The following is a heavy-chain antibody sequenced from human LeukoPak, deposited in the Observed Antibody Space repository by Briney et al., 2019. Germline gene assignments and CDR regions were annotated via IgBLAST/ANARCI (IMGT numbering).Heavy chain of an antibody. CDR1: GYTFTSYA. V-gene: IGHV7-4-1*02. CDR3: ARGIYCSGGSCYSGHWGYYYGMDV. Sequence: ASVKVSCKASGYTFTSYAMNWVRQAPGQGLEWMGWINTNTGNPTYAQGFTGRFVFSLDTSVSTAYLQISSLKAEDTAVYYCARGIYCSGGSCYSGHWGYYYGMDVWGQGTTVTVSS. J-gene: IGHJ6*02. D-gene: IGHD2-15*01. CDR2: INTNTGNP.